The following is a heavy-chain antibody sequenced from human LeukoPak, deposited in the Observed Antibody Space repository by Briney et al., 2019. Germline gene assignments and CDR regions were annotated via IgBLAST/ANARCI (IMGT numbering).Heavy chain of an antibody. J-gene: IGHJ6*02. Sequence: GGSLRLSCAASGFTFSNYPMMWIRQAPGKGLEWVSGISGTGDNTKYADSVKGRCTISRDNSKNTLYLQMNSLRAEDTAVYYCARRPAAKYYYYGMDVWGQGTTVTVSS. D-gene: IGHD2-2*01. CDR1: GFTFSNYP. CDR3: ARRPAAKYYYYGMDV. V-gene: IGHV3-23*01. CDR2: ISGTGDNT.